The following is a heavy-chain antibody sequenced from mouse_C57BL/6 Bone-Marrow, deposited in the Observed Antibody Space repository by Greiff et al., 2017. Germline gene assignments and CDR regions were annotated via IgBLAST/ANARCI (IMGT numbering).Heavy chain of an antibody. Sequence: VQLQQSGAELVRPGTSVKVSCKASGYAFTNYFIEWVKQRPGQGLEWIGVINPGSGGTNYHEKFKGKATLTADNSSSTAYMQRSSLTSEDSAVYFCSRRYSNFGAMDYWGQGTSGTVSA. CDR1: GYAFTNYF. D-gene: IGHD2-5*01. CDR2: INPGSGGT. CDR3: SRRYSNFGAMDY. J-gene: IGHJ4*01. V-gene: IGHV1-54*01.